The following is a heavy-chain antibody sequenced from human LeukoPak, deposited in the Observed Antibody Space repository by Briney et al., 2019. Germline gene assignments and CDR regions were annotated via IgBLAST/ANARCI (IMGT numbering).Heavy chain of an antibody. CDR3: ARATESDY. CDR2: IWYDGSKK. J-gene: IGHJ4*02. CDR1: GFTFSNHG. V-gene: IGHV3-33*01. Sequence: GGSLRLSCAASGFTFSNHGMHWVRQTPGKGLEWVALIWYDGSKKYHADSVKGRFTISRDNSKNTLYLQMDSLRTEDTAFYYCARATESDYWGQGTLVTVSS.